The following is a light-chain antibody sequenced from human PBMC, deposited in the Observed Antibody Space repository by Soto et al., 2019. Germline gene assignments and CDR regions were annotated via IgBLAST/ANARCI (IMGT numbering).Light chain of an antibody. CDR2: KAS. Sequence: DIQMTQSPPTLSASLGDRVAITCRSSQSISSWLPWYQQKPGKAPKLLIYKASSLESGVPSRFGGSGSGTEFTLTISILQPEDFATYYCQQSNCLPITFGQVTRLEIK. CDR3: QQSNCLPIT. V-gene: IGKV1-5*03. J-gene: IGKJ5*01. CDR1: QSISSW.